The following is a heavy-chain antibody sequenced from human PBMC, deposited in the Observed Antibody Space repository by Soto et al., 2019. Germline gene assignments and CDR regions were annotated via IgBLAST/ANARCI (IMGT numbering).Heavy chain of an antibody. D-gene: IGHD5-18*01. CDR1: GYTFTSYG. CDR2: ISAYNGNT. V-gene: IGHV1-18*01. CDR3: ARDSQGYRYGPRPDAFDI. Sequence: ASVKVSCKASGYTFTSYGISWVRQAPGQGLEWMGWISAYNGNTNYAQKLQGRVTMTTDTSTSTAYMGLRSLRSDDTAVYYCARDSQGYRYGPRPDAFDIWGQGTMVTVSS. J-gene: IGHJ3*02.